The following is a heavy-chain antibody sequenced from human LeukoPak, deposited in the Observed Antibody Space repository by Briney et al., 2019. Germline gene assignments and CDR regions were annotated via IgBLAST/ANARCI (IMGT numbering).Heavy chain of an antibody. J-gene: IGHJ5*02. D-gene: IGHD2-15*01. CDR2: ISGSGGST. Sequence: PGGSLRLSCAASGFTFSSYAMSWVRQAPGKGLEWVSAISGSGGSTYYADSVKGRFTISRDNSKNTLYLQMNSLRAEDTAVYCCAKGGYCSGGSCHTPADWFDPWGQGTLVTVSS. CDR3: AKGGYCSGGSCHTPADWFDP. CDR1: GFTFSSYA. V-gene: IGHV3-23*01.